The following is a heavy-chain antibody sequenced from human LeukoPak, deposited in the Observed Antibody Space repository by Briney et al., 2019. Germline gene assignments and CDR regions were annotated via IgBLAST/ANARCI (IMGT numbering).Heavy chain of an antibody. V-gene: IGHV1-18*01. Sequence: VKSSGKASVTTFTSIGISGWGKPPEQGLEWLDWISAYNGNTNYAQKLQGRVTMTTDTSTSTAYMELRSLRSDDTAVYYCAREVDTAMVSWFDPWGQGTLVTVSS. D-gene: IGHD5-18*01. CDR2: ISAYNGNT. J-gene: IGHJ5*02. CDR3: AREVDTAMVSWFDP. CDR1: VTTFTSIG.